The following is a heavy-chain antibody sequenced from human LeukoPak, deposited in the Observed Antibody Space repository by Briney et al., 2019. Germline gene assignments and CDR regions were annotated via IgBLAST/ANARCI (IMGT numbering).Heavy chain of an antibody. Sequence: PGGSLRLSCAASGFTFSSYGMHWVRQAPGKGLEWVAFIRYDGSHKYYADSVKGRFTISRDNSKNTLYLQMNSLRAEDTAVYYCAKDSGRPPIAARPDYWGQGTLVTVSS. J-gene: IGHJ4*02. CDR3: AKDSGRPPIAARPDY. V-gene: IGHV3-30*02. CDR1: GFTFSSYG. CDR2: IRYDGSHK. D-gene: IGHD6-6*01.